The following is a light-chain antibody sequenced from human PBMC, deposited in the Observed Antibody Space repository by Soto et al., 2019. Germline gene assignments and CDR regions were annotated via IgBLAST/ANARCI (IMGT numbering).Light chain of an antibody. CDR2: AAS. Sequence: DIQMTQSPSSLSASVGDRVTITCRASQSISSYLNWYLQKPGKAPKLLIYAASSLQSGVPSRFSGSGSGTDFTLTISSLQPEDFATYYCQQTYSTPYTFGQGTKLEIK. CDR1: QSISSY. CDR3: QQTYSTPYT. V-gene: IGKV1-39*01. J-gene: IGKJ2*01.